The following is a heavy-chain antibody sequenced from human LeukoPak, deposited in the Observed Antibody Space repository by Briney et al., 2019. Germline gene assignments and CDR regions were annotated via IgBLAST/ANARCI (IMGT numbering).Heavy chain of an antibody. CDR2: ISATDGTT. CDR1: GFTFSSYA. V-gene: IGHV3-23*01. CDR3: AKIHQSWWMQLWDY. J-gene: IGHJ4*02. D-gene: IGHD5-18*01. Sequence: GGSLRLSCAASGFTFSSYAMSWVRQAPGKGLEWVSSISATDGTTNYADSVKGRFTISRDNSKSTLYLQMNGLRAEDTALYYCAKIHQSWWMQLWDYWGQGILVTVSS.